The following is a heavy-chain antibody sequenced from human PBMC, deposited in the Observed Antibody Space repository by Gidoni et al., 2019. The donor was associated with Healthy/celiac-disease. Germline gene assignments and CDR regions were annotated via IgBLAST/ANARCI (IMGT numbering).Heavy chain of an antibody. CDR2: ISYDGSSK. J-gene: IGHJ4*02. D-gene: IGHD3-10*01. Sequence: QVQPVESGGGVVQPGRSLRPSCAAAGFTFRSYAMHWVRQAPGKGLEWVAVISYDGSSKYYDDSVKGRFTISRDNSNNTLYLQMNSLRAEDTAVYYCARAGAIWFGEFDSIYYFDYWGQGTLVTVSS. CDR3: ARAGAIWFGEFDSIYYFDY. CDR1: GFTFRSYA. V-gene: IGHV3-30-3*01.